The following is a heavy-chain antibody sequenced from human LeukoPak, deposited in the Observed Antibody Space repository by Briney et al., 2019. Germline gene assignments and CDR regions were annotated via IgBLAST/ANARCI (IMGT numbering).Heavy chain of an antibody. CDR1: GYSFTSHW. CDR2: IYPGDSDT. V-gene: IGHV5-51*01. Sequence: GESLKISCKGSGYSFTSHWIGWVRQMPGKGLEWMGIIYPGDSDTRYSPSFQGQVTISVDKSISTAYLQWSSPKASDTAMYYCARRGYCSTTSCSAPLDYWGQGTLVAVSS. D-gene: IGHD2-2*01. CDR3: ARRGYCSTTSCSAPLDY. J-gene: IGHJ4*02.